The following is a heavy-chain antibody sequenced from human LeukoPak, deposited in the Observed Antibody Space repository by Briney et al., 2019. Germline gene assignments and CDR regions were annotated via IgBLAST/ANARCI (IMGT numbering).Heavy chain of an antibody. CDR1: GFTFSDYY. CDR2: ISSSSSYT. V-gene: IGHV3-11*05. D-gene: IGHD6-6*01. J-gene: IGHJ6*02. Sequence: KPGGSLRLSCAASGFTFSDYYMSWIRQAPGKGLEWVSYISSSSSYTNYADSVKGRFTISRDNSKSTLYLQMNSLRAEDTAVYYCAKDGRASRPYFYYGMDVWGQGTTITVSS. CDR3: AKDGRASRPYFYYGMDV.